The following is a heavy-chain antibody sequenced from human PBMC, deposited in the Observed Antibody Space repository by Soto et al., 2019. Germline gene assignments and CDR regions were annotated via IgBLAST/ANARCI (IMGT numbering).Heavy chain of an antibody. CDR2: IIPIFGPA. CDR3: GRGSSWPKVEY. V-gene: IGHV1-69*01. D-gene: IGHD6-13*01. J-gene: IGHJ4*02. Sequence: QVQLVQSGAEVKKPGSSVKVSCKASGGTVSNSAISWLRQAPGQGLEWMGGIIPIFGPATYSQKFQDRVTITADESRGTGYMELSSLTSEDTAVYFCGRGSSWPKVEYWGQGTLVTVSS. CDR1: GGTVSNSA.